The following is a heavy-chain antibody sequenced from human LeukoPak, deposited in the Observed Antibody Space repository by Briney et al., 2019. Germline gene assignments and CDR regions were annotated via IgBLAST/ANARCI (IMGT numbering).Heavy chain of an antibody. Sequence: ASVKVSCKASGYTFTSYYMHWVRQAPGQGLEWMGIINPSGGSTSYAQKFQSRVTMTRDTSTSTVYMELSSLRSEDTAVYYCARASEAYCGGDCYFDYWGQGTLVTVSS. CDR1: GYTFTSYY. V-gene: IGHV1-46*01. CDR3: ARASEAYCGGDCYFDY. CDR2: INPSGGST. J-gene: IGHJ4*02. D-gene: IGHD2-21*02.